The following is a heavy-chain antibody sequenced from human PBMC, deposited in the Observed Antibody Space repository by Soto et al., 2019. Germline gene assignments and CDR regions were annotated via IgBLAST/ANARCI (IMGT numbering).Heavy chain of an antibody. CDR1: GGSVSSGSYH. J-gene: IGHJ4*02. CDR3: ARVGWGGDS. CDR2: KPYTGSP. Sequence: QVQLQESGPGLVKPSETLSLTCSVSGGSVSSGSYHWSWIRQPPGQELEWMGFKPYTGSPDYNPPLTSRVVISRDKSTNQFALKLSTTTADDSAVDFCARVGWGGDSWGQGTLVTVSS. D-gene: IGHD7-27*01. V-gene: IGHV4-61*01.